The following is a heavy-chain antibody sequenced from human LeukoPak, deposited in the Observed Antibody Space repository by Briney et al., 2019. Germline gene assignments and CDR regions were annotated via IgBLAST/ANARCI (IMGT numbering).Heavy chain of an antibody. D-gene: IGHD6-19*01. J-gene: IGHJ4*02. V-gene: IGHV4-34*01. CDR1: GGSFSEFY. Sequence: SETLSLTCAVYGGSFSEFYWSWVRQPPTKGLEWVGEINHSGSTNYYPSLKSRVTISVGNAKNHFSLRLTSAAAAAPAVYYCARVPAGGWLVIFDYWGQGTLVTVSS. CDR2: INHSGST. CDR3: ARVPAGGWLVIFDY.